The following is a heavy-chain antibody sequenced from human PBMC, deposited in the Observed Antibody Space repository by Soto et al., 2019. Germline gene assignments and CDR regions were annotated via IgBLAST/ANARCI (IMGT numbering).Heavy chain of an antibody. V-gene: IGHV4-34*01. D-gene: IGHD3-22*01. Sequence: LSLTCAVYGGSFSGYFWSWIRQPPGKGLEWIGEINHSGSTNYNPSLKSRVTISADTSKNQFSLKLSSVTTADTAVYYCARGLAKNYDSTGYWGQGTLVTVSS. CDR1: GGSFSGYF. J-gene: IGHJ4*02. CDR3: ARGLAKNYDSTGY. CDR2: INHSGST.